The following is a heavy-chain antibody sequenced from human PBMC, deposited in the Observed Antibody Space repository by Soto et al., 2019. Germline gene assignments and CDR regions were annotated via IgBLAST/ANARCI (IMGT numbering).Heavy chain of an antibody. J-gene: IGHJ6*02. V-gene: IGHV3-72*01. D-gene: IGHD3-10*01. CDR3: PRDFGGV. CDR1: GFTLSDHY. Sequence: EVQLVESGGDLVQPGGSLRLSCAASGFTLSDHYVDWVRQAPGKGLEWVGRSANKAKSYTTQYAAALKGRVTIARSDSDNSLSLSMTSLRPVDTAVDYSPRDFGGVWGQGPTVTVSS. CDR2: SANKAKSYTT.